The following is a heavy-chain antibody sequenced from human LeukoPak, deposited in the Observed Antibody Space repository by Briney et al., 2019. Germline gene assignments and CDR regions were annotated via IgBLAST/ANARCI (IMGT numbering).Heavy chain of an antibody. CDR1: GGSISSYY. Sequence: SETLSLTCSVSGGSISSYYWSWIRQPPGKGLEWIGYIYDSGSTNFKSPLKSRVTMSGDTSKNQFSLKLSSVTAADTAVYYCARSEYGSGSYYQGLWGQGTLVTVSS. J-gene: IGHJ4*02. CDR3: ARSEYGSGSYYQGL. CDR2: IYDSGST. D-gene: IGHD3-10*01. V-gene: IGHV4-59*08.